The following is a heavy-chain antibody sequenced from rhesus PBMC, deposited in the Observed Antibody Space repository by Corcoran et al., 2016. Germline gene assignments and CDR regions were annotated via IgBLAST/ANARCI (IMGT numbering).Heavy chain of an antibody. CDR3: ARAAAGNWYFDL. J-gene: IGHJ2*01. D-gene: IGHD6-31*01. CDR1: GGSVSSSNW. Sequence: QVQLQESGPGLVKPSETLSLTCAVSGGSVSSSNWWSWIRQPPGKGLEWIGYSSGSSGSTYYNPSLKSRVTISTDTSKNQFSLKLSSVTAADTAVYYCARAAAGNWYFDLWGPGTPITISS. V-gene: IGHV4-65*01. CDR2: SSGSSGST.